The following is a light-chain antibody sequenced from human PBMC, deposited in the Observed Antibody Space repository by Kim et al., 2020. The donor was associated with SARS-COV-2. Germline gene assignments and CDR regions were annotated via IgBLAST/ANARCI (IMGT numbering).Light chain of an antibody. CDR1: QGIGND. J-gene: IGKJ2*01. V-gene: IGKV1-17*01. CDR2: AAS. Sequence: DIQMTQSPSSLSASVGDRVTITCRASQGIGNDLGWYQQKPGKAPKRLIYAASSLQSGVPSRFSGSGSGTEFTLTISSLQPEDFATYCCLQRDSYPPTFGQGTSWRS. CDR3: LQRDSYPPT.